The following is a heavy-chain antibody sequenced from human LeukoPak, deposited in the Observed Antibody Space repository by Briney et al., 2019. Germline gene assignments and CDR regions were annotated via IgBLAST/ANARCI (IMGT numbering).Heavy chain of an antibody. D-gene: IGHD2-2*01. CDR1: GFTFSTHS. Sequence: GGSLRLSRAAAGFTFSTHSMYWVRQAPGKGLEWVSSISASSNFIHYAETARGRFTISRDNAKNSLYLQMHSLGAQDTAVYYCARPATGYCSSAGCHWDSWGQGTLVTVSS. V-gene: IGHV3-21*01. CDR2: ISASSNFI. CDR3: ARPATGYCSSAGCHWDS. J-gene: IGHJ4*02.